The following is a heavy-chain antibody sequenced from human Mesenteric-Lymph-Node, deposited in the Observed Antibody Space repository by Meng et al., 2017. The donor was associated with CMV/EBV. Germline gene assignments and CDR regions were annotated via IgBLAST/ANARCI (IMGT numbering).Heavy chain of an antibody. D-gene: IGHD3-3*01. CDR3: AREFLPFGITIFGRHGMDV. V-gene: IGHV3-20*04. J-gene: IGHJ6*02. CDR2: INWNGGST. Sequence: GESLKISCAASGFTFSSYWMSWVRQAPGKGLEWVSGINWNGGSTGYADSVKGRFTISRDNAKNSLYLQMNSLRAEDTALYYCAREFLPFGITIFGRHGMDVWGQGTTVTVSS. CDR1: GFTFSSYW.